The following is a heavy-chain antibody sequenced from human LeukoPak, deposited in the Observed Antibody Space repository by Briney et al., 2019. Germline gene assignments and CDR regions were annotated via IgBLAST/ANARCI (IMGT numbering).Heavy chain of an antibody. CDR1: GFTFSSYA. CDR3: AKDLSHYYDSSGYYYDYFDY. V-gene: IGHV3-23*01. J-gene: IGHJ4*02. CDR2: ISGSGGST. D-gene: IGHD3-22*01. Sequence: GGSLRLSCAASGFTFSSYAMSWVRQAPGEGLEWVSAISGSGGSTYYADSVKGRFTISRDNSKNTLYLQMNSLRAEDTAVYYCAKDLSHYYDSSGYYYDYFDYWGQGTLVTVSS.